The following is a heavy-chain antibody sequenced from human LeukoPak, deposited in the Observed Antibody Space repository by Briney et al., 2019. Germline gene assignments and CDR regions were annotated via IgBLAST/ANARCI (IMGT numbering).Heavy chain of an antibody. CDR3: AREGVAGRLYHFDY. CDR2: ISTSSTYI. J-gene: IGHJ4*02. D-gene: IGHD6-19*01. V-gene: IGHV3-21*01. Sequence: GGSLRLSCVASEFTFSSYSMDWVRQAPGKGLEWVSSISTSSTYIYYADSVKGRFTISRDNAKNSLYLQMNSLRAEDTAVYYCAREGVAGRLYHFDYWGQGTLVTVSS. CDR1: EFTFSSYS.